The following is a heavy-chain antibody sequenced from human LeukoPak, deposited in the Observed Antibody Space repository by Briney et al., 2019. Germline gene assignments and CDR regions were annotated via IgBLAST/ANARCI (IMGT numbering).Heavy chain of an antibody. CDR3: ARAVAVAGFDP. CDR2: TSSDLNVK. CDR1: GFTFRNYV. J-gene: IGHJ5*02. Sequence: GGSLRLSCAASGFTFRNYVIHWVRQAPGKGLEWVAVTSSDLNVKLYADSVKGRFTISRDNSKNTLYLQMNSLRAEDTAVYYCARAVAVAGFDPWGQGTLVTVSS. V-gene: IGHV3-30-3*01. D-gene: IGHD6-19*01.